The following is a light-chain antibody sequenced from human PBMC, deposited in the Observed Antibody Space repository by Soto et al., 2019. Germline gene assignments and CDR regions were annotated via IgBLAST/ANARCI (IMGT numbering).Light chain of an antibody. CDR3: QQYDTWPPYT. Sequence: EIVMTQSPATLSVSPGERATLSCRASQSVSSILAWYQQKPGQAPRLLIYGASTRATGIPARFSGSGSGTEFTLTISSLQSEDFAVYYCQQYDTWPPYTFGQGTKLESK. V-gene: IGKV3-15*01. J-gene: IGKJ2*01. CDR1: QSVSSI. CDR2: GAS.